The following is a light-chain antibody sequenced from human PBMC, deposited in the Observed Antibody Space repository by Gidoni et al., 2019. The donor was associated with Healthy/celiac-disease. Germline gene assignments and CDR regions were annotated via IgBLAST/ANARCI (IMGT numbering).Light chain of an antibody. Sequence: DSKMTQAPSTRSAAVGDRVTITCRASQRISSWLAWYQQKPGKAPKLLIYKASSLESGVPSRFSGSGSGTEFTLTISSLQPDDFATYHCQHHRTFGQGTKVEIK. CDR3: QHHRT. V-gene: IGKV1-5*03. J-gene: IGKJ1*01. CDR2: KAS. CDR1: QRISSW.